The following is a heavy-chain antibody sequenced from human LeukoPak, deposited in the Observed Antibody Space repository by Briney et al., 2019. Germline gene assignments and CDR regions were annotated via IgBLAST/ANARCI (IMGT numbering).Heavy chain of an antibody. CDR3: ARDGKQWLIPNDAFDI. CDR2: IYTSGST. J-gene: IGHJ3*02. V-gene: IGHV4-4*07. Sequence: SETLSLTCTVSGGSISSYYWSWIRQPAGKGLEWIGRIYTSGSTNYNPSLKSRVTMSVDTSKNQFSLKLSSVTAADTAVYYCARDGKQWLIPNDAFDIWGQGTMVTVSS. CDR1: GGSISSYY. D-gene: IGHD6-19*01.